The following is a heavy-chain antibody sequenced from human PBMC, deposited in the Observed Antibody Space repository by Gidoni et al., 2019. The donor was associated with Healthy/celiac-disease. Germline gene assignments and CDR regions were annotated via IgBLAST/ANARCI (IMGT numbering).Heavy chain of an antibody. V-gene: IGHV3-23*01. J-gene: IGHJ4*02. CDR3: AKDPQQLVRRHFDY. CDR2: ISGSGGST. D-gene: IGHD6-13*01. CDR1: GFTFSSYA. Sequence: EVQLLESGGGWVQPGGSLRLSCAASGFTFSSYAMSWVRQARGKGLEWVSAISGSGGSTYYADSVKGRFTISRDNSNNTLYLQMNSLRAEDTAVYYCAKDPQQLVRRHFDYWGQGTLVTVSS.